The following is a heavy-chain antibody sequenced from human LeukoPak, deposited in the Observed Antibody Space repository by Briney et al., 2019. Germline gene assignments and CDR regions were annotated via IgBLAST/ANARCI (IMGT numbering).Heavy chain of an antibody. CDR1: GFTFSSYW. D-gene: IGHD2-8*01. CDR2: INTDGTST. J-gene: IGHJ4*02. V-gene: IGHV3-74*01. CDR3: TRRTSVLPFDY. Sequence: GGSLRLSCVASGFTFSSYWMHWVRQAPGKGLVWVSRINTDGTSTTYADSVRGRFTISRDNAKNTLYLQMNSLRAEDTAVYYCTRRTSVLPFDYWGQGTLVTVSS.